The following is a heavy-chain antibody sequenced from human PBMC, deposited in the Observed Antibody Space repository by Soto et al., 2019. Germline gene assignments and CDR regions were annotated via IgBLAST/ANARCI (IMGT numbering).Heavy chain of an antibody. CDR3: AHRVLRTVFGLVTTTAIYFDF. CDR2: IYWDDDK. CDR1: GFSLTTSGVG. D-gene: IGHD3-3*01. J-gene: IGHJ4*02. Sequence: QITLNESGPTVVRPTETLTLTCRFSGFSLTTSGVGVGWIRQSPGKAPEWLALIYWDDDKRYRASLKSRLTITQDTSKNLVVLTVSDLDPTDTATYYCAHRVLRTVFGLVTTTAIYFDFWGQETPVAVSS. V-gene: IGHV2-5*02.